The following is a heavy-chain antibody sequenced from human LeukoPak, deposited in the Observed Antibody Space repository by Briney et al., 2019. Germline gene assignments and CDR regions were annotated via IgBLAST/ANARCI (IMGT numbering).Heavy chain of an antibody. CDR1: GFTFSSYW. CDR2: IKQDGSEK. D-gene: IGHD1-14*01. V-gene: IGHV3-7*03. Sequence: GGSLRLSCAASGFTFSSYWMSWVRQAPGKGLEWVANIKQDGSEKYYVDFVKGRFTISRDNSKNTLYLQMNSLRAEDTAIYYCAKPDTRDPWGQGTLVTVSS. CDR3: AKPDTRDP. J-gene: IGHJ5*02.